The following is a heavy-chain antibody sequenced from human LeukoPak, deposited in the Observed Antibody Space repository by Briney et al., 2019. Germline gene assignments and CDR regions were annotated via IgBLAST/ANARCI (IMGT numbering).Heavy chain of an antibody. V-gene: IGHV1-18*01. D-gene: IGHD2-2*01. CDR2: ISAYNGNT. J-gene: IGHJ6*03. CDR3: ASIPAAKYYYYYMDV. Sequence: ASVKVSCKASGYTFTSYGISWVRQAPGQGLEWMGWISAYNGNTNYAQKLQGRVTITADESTSTAYMELSSLRSEDTAVYYCASIPAAKYYYYYMDVWGKGTTVTVSS. CDR1: GYTFTSYG.